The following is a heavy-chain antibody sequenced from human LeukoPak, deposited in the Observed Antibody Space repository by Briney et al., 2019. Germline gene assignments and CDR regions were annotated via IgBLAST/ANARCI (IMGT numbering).Heavy chain of an antibody. CDR1: GFTFSSIA. CDR2: IYSGGST. J-gene: IGHJ5*02. D-gene: IGHD1-7*01. V-gene: IGHV3-66*01. CDR3: ARDSNFDWFDP. Sequence: GGSLRLSCAASGFTFSSIAMHWVRQAPGKGLEWVSVIYSGGSTYYADSVKGRFTISRDNSKNTLYLQMNSLRAEDTAVYYCARDSNFDWFDPWGQGTLVTVSS.